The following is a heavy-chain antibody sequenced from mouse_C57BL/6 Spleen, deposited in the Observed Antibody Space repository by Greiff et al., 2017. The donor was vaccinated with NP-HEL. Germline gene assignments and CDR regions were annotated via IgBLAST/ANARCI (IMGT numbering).Heavy chain of an antibody. CDR2: ISSGSSTI. J-gene: IGHJ4*01. V-gene: IGHV5-17*01. CDR3: ARNDGYSYYYAMDY. CDR1: GFTFSDYG. Sequence: EVMLVESGGGLVKPGGSLKLSCAASGFTFSDYGMHWVRQAPEKGLEWVAYISSGSSTIYYADTVKGRFTISRDNAKNTLFLQMTSLRSEDTAMYYWARNDGYSYYYAMDYWGQGTSVTVSS. D-gene: IGHD2-3*01.